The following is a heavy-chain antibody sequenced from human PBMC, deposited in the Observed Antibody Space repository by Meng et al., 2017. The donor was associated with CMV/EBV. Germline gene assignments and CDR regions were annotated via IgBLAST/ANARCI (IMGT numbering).Heavy chain of an antibody. CDR3: ARQGYYYDIGWFDP. V-gene: IGHV4-59*08. J-gene: IGHJ5*02. CDR2: IYYSGST. CDR1: GGSISSYY. Sequence: SETLSLTCTVSGGSISSYYWSWIRQPPGKGLGWIGYIYYSGSTNYNPSLKSRVTISVDTSKNQFSLKLSSVTAADTAVYYCARQGYYYDIGWFDPWGQGTLVTVSS. D-gene: IGHD3-22*01.